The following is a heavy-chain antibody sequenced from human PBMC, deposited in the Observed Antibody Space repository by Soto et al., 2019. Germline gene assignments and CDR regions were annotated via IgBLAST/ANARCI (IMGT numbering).Heavy chain of an antibody. D-gene: IGHD3-16*01. CDR3: AINVSGSTSRPDLWYFDL. J-gene: IGHJ2*01. CDR2: ISGGGDAT. CDR1: GFTFSGYA. V-gene: IGHV3-23*01. Sequence: EVQLLDSGGGLVQPGGSLRLSCAASGFTFSGYALTWVRQAPGKGLEWVSAISGGGDATFYADSVKGRFTISRDNSNNTLYLQMNTLRAQNTAVYYCAINVSGSTSRPDLWYFDLWGRGTLVTVSS.